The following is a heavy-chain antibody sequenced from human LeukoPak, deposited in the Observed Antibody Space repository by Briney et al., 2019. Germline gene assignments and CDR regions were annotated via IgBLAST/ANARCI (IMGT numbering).Heavy chain of an antibody. CDR2: INHSGST. CDR1: GGSFSGYY. CDR3: ARPITMVRGARKYYMDV. Sequence: SETLSLTCAVYGGSFSGYYWSWIRQPPGKGLEWIGEINHSGSTNYNPSLKSRVTISVDTSKNQFSLKLSSVTAADTAVYYCARPITMVRGARKYYMDVWGKGTTVTISS. J-gene: IGHJ6*03. D-gene: IGHD3-10*01. V-gene: IGHV4-34*01.